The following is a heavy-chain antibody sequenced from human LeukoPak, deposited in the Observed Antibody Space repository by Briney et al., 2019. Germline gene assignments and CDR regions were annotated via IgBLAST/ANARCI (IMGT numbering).Heavy chain of an antibody. J-gene: IGHJ4*02. V-gene: IGHV4-59*08. Sequence: SETLSLTCAVSGGSISSYYWSWIRQPPGKGLEWIGYIYYSGSTNYNPSLNSRVTISVDTSKNQFSLKLSSVTAADTAVYYCARSIAAAGGGTFDYWGQGTLVTVSS. CDR1: GGSISSYY. CDR3: ARSIAAAGGGTFDY. CDR2: IYYSGST. D-gene: IGHD6-13*01.